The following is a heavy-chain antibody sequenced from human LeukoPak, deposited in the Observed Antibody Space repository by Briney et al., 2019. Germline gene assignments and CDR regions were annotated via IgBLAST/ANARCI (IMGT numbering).Heavy chain of an antibody. J-gene: IGHJ6*02. D-gene: IGHD6-13*01. V-gene: IGHV3-9*01. CDR1: VFTFDDYA. Sequence: GGSLRLSCAPSVFTFDDYAMHWVRQAPGKGLEWVSGISWNSGSIGYADSVKARFTISRDNAKNSPYLQMNSLRAEDTALYYCAKDISPRKAAGTIYYYYGMDVWGQGTTVTVSS. CDR2: ISWNSGSI. CDR3: AKDISPRKAAGTIYYYYGMDV.